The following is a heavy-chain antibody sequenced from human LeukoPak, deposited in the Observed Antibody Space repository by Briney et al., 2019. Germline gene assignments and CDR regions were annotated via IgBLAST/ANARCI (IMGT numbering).Heavy chain of an antibody. CDR3: ARESPYGGNFDY. CDR1: GGTFSSYA. V-gene: IGHV1-69*13. J-gene: IGHJ4*02. D-gene: IGHD4-17*01. Sequence: ASVKVSCKASGGTFSSYAISWVRQAPGQGLEWMGGIIPIFGTANYAQKFQGRVTITADESTSTAYMELSSLRSEDTAVYYCARESPYGGNFDYWGQGTLVTVSS. CDR2: IIPIFGTA.